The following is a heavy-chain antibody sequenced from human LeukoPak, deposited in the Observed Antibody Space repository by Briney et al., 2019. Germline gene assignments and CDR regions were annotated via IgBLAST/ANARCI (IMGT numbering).Heavy chain of an antibody. CDR2: INPSGGST. D-gene: IGHD3-10*02. CDR1: GYTFTSYY. J-gene: IGHJ5*02. CDR3: ARAVQGGKPYNWFDL. Sequence: ASVKVSCKASGYTFTSYYMHWVRQAPGQGLEWMGIINPSGGSTSYAQKFQGRVTMTRDTSTSTVYMELSSLRSEDTAVYYCARAVQGGKPYNWFDLLGQGTLVTVSS. V-gene: IGHV1-46*01.